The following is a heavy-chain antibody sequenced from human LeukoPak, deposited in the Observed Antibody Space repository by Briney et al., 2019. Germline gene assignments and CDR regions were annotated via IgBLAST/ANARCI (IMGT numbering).Heavy chain of an antibody. CDR2: IYYSGST. J-gene: IGHJ4*02. Sequence: SETLSLTCTVSGGSISSRSYYWGWIRQPPGKGLEWIGYIYYSGSTYYNPSLKSRVTISVDTSKNQFPLKLSSVTAADTAVYYCARGSEHFDYWGQGTLVTVSS. CDR1: GGSISSRSYY. V-gene: IGHV4-39*06. CDR3: ARGSEHFDY.